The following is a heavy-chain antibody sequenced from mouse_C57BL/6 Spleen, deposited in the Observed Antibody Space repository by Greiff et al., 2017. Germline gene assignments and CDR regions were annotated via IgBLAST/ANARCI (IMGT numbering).Heavy chain of an antibody. J-gene: IGHJ4*01. CDR2: IDPEDGDT. D-gene: IGHD1-1*01. CDR3: TTSPYYYGSSPYYAMDY. V-gene: IGHV14-1*01. CDR1: GFNITDYY. Sequence: VQLQQSGAELVRPGASVKLSCTASGFNITDYYMHWVKQRPEQGLEWIGRIDPEDGDTEYAPKFQGKATMTAETSSNPAYLQLSSLTSEDTAVYYCTTSPYYYGSSPYYAMDYWGQGTSVTVSS.